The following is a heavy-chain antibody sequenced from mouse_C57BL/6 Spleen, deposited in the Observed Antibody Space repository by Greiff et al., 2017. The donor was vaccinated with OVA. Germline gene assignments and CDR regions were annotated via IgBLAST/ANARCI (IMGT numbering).Heavy chain of an antibody. CDR2: IDPEDGET. V-gene: IGHV14-2*01. CDR1: GFNIKDYY. D-gene: IGHD1-1*01. CDR3: ARVSFITTVVASFYFDY. J-gene: IGHJ2*01. Sequence: EVQLQQSGAELVKPGASVKLSCTASGFNIKDYYMHWVKQRTEQGLEWIGRIDPEDGETKYAPKFQGKATISADTSSNTAYLQLSSLTSEDTAVYYCARVSFITTVVASFYFDYWGQGTTLTVSS.